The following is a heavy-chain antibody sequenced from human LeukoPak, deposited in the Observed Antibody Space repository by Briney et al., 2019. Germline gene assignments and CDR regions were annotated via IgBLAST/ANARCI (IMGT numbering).Heavy chain of an antibody. V-gene: IGHV3-21*01. CDR1: GFTFSSYS. CDR3: ATYPGYFDY. J-gene: IGHJ4*02. CDR2: ISSGSSYI. Sequence: GGSLRLSCAASGFTFSSYSMNWVRQAPGKGLEWVPSISSGSSYIYYADSLKGRFTISRDNAKNSLYLQMNSLRAEDTAVYYCATYPGYFDYWGQGTLVTVSS.